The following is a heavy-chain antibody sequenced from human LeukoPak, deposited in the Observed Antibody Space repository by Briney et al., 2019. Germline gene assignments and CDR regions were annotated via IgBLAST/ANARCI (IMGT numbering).Heavy chain of an antibody. V-gene: IGHV1-18*01. CDR1: GYMFSNFFSSYG. Sequence: ASVKVSCKASGYMFSNFFSSYGITWVRQAPGQGLEWMGWISPYKGNKKFAQKFQGRVTMTTDTSTSTAYMELRSLRSEDTAVYYCARGHQYFPLPIDYWGQGTLVTVSS. CDR2: ISPYKGNK. D-gene: IGHD2/OR15-2a*01. CDR3: ARGHQYFPLPIDY. J-gene: IGHJ4*02.